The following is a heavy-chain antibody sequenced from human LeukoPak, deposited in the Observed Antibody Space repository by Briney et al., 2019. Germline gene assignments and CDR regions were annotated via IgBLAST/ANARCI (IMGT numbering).Heavy chain of an antibody. D-gene: IGHD1-26*01. J-gene: IGHJ4*02. V-gene: IGHV3-53*01. Sequence: GGSLKLSCAASGFTVSSNYMSWVRQAPGKGLEWVSAIYSGGSTYYADSVKGRFTISRDNSKNTLYLQMNSLRAEDTAVYYCAREVSIVGAKTGFDYWGQGTLVTVSS. CDR2: IYSGGST. CDR1: GFTVSSNY. CDR3: AREVSIVGAKTGFDY.